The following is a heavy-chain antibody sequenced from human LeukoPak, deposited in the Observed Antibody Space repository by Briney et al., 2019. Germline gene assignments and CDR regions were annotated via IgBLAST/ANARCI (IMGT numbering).Heavy chain of an antibody. D-gene: IGHD3-10*01. CDR3: ARVTFNYFGSGDAFDI. J-gene: IGHJ3*02. V-gene: IGHV3-66*01. CDR1: GFTVSSNY. Sequence: GGTLRLSCAASGFTVSSNYMSWVRQAPGKGLEWVSIIYSDGSTYYADSVKGRFTISRDNYKNTLYLQMTSLRAEDKAVYYCARVTFNYFGSGDAFDIWGQGTMVTVSS. CDR2: IYSDGST.